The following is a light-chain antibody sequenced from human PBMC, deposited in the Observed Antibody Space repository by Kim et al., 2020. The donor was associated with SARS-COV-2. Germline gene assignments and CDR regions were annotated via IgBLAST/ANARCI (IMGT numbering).Light chain of an antibody. J-gene: IGKJ2*03. CDR1: QSVTIS. Sequence: VSPGESAPLSCRASQSVTISLAWYQQKPGQPPRLLIYGASTRAAGIPARFSGSGSGTDFTLTITGVQSEDLAFYYCQQYTNWPLYSFGQGTKLEIK. CDR2: GAS. CDR3: QQYTNWPLYS. V-gene: IGKV3-15*01.